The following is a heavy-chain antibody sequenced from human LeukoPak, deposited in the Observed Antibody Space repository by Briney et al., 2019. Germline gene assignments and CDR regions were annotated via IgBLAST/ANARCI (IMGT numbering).Heavy chain of an antibody. CDR1: GGTFSSYA. D-gene: IGHD3-9*01. V-gene: IGHV1-69*13. J-gene: IGHJ4*02. CDR2: IIPIFGTA. CDR3: ARSRDYDILTGYYDLCFDY. Sequence: GASVKVSCKASGGTFSSYAISWVRQAPGQGLEWMGGIIPIFGTANYAQEFQGRVTITADESTSTAYMELSSLRSEDTAVYYCARSRDYDILTGYYDLCFDYWGQGTLVTVSS.